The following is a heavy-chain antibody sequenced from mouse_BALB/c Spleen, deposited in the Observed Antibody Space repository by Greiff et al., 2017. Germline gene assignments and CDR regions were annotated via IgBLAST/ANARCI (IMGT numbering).Heavy chain of an antibody. CDR3: TRGGLRRFDY. CDR2: IYPSDSYT. V-gene: IGHV1-69*02. D-gene: IGHD2-4*01. J-gene: IGHJ2*01. Sequence: QVQLQQSGAELVRPGASVKLSCKASGYTFTSYWINWVKQRPGQGLEWIGNIYPSDSYTNYNQKFKDKATLTVDKSSSTAYMQLSSPTSEDSAVYYCTRGGLRRFDYWGQGTTLTVSS. CDR1: GYTFTSYW.